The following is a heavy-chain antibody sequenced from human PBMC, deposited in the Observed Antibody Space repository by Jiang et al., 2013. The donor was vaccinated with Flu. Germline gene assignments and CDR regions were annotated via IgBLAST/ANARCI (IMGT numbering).Heavy chain of an antibody. D-gene: IGHD3-22*01. Sequence: SYGISWVRQAPGQGLEWMGWISAYNGNTNYAHKLQGRVTMTTDTSTSTAYMELRSLRSDDTVVYYCARSDSSGYRKPDYWGQGTLVTVSS. CDR1: SYG. CDR2: ISAYNGNT. V-gene: IGHV1-18*01. CDR3: ARSDSSGYRKPDY. J-gene: IGHJ4*02.